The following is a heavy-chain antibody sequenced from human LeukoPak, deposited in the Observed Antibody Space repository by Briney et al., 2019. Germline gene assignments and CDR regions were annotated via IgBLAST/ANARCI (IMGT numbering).Heavy chain of an antibody. CDR3: ASAGDGYKFGDG. J-gene: IGHJ4*02. Sequence: ASVKVSCKASGYTFTSYGISWVRQAPGQGLEWMGWMNPNSGNTGYAQKFQGRVTMTRNTSISTAYMELSSLRSEDTAVYYCASAGDGYKFGDGWGQGTLVTVSS. CDR1: GYTFTSYG. V-gene: IGHV1-8*02. D-gene: IGHD5-24*01. CDR2: MNPNSGNT.